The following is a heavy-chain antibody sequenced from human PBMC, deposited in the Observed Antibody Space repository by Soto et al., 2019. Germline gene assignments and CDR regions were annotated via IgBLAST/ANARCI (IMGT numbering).Heavy chain of an antibody. J-gene: IGHJ3*02. CDR3: TTGITIFGVVIYPDAFDI. V-gene: IGHV3-15*07. D-gene: IGHD3-3*01. CDR2: IKSKTDGGTT. Sequence: GGSLRLSCAASGFTFSNAWMNWVRQAPGKGLEWVGRIKSKTDGGTTDYAAPVKGRFTISRDDSKNTLYLQMNSLKTEDTAVYYCTTGITIFGVVIYPDAFDIWGQGTMVTVSS. CDR1: GFTFSNAW.